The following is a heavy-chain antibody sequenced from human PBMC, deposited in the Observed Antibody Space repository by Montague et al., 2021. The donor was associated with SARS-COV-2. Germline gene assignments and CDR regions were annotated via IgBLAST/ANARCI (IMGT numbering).Heavy chain of an antibody. Sequence: CAISGDSVVKLRRRSEEHTSDPQTQLHFVCRPLFGYEWNYHYADSVKSRITIDSDTSKNQVSLQLRSVTPEDTAVYFCARVRHLGRGMDVWGQGTTVTVSS. D-gene: IGHD7-27*01. V-gene: IGHV6-1*01. CDR1: GDSVVKLRRR. CDR2: PLFGYEWNY. CDR3: ARVRHLGRGMDV. J-gene: IGHJ6*02.